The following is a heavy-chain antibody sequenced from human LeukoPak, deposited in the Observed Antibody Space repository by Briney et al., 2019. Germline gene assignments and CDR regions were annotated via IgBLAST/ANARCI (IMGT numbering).Heavy chain of an antibody. CDR3: ASRSTYYYGSGSYYWSY. Sequence: SETLSLTCAVYGGSFSGYYWSWIRQPPGKGLEWIGEINHSGSTNYNPSLKSRVTISVDTSKNQFSLNLNSVTAADTAVYYCASRSTYYYGSGSYYWSYWGQGTLVTVSS. V-gene: IGHV4-34*01. D-gene: IGHD3-10*01. CDR2: INHSGST. J-gene: IGHJ4*02. CDR1: GGSFSGYY.